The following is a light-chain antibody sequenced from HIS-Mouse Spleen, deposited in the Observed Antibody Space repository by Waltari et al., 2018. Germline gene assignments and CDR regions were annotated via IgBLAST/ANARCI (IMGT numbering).Light chain of an antibody. V-gene: IGLV3-10*01. CDR3: YSTDSSGNHRV. J-gene: IGLJ2*01. CDR2: EES. CDR1: ALPKKY. Sequence: SYELTQPPSVSVSPGQTARITCPGDALPKKYAYWYHHKSGQAPVLVSNEESNRPSGIPERCSGSSSGTMATLTISGAQVEDEADYYCYSTDSSGNHRVFGGGTKLTVL.